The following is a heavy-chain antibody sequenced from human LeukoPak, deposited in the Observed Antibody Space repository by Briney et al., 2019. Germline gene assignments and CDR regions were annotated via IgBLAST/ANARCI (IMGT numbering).Heavy chain of an antibody. CDR2: FDPEDGET. V-gene: IGHV1-24*01. CDR3: ATGALYVEIATTGFDY. Sequence: ASVKVSCKVSGYTLTELSMHWVRRAPGKGHEWMGGFDPEDGETIYAQKFQGRVTMTEDTSTDTAYMELSSLRSEDTAVYYCATGALYVEIATTGFDYWGQGTLLTVSS. CDR1: GYTLTELS. J-gene: IGHJ4*02. D-gene: IGHD5-24*01.